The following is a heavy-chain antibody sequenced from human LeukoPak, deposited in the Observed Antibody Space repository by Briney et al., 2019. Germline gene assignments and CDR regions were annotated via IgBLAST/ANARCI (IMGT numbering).Heavy chain of an antibody. CDR3: ARDASSSSPYYYYMDV. CDR1: GFTFSDYY. Sequence: GGSLRLSCAASGFTFSDYYMSRIRQAPGKGLEWVSYISSSGSTIYYADSVKGRFTISRDNAKNSLYLQMNSLRAEDTAVYYCARDASSSSPYYYYMDVWGKGTTVTVSS. J-gene: IGHJ6*03. D-gene: IGHD6-6*01. V-gene: IGHV3-11*04. CDR2: ISSSGSTI.